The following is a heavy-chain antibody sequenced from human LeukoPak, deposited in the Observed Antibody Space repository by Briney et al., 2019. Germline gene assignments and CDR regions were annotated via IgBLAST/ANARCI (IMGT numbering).Heavy chain of an antibody. CDR2: IYYSGST. CDR3: ARRTEVGAILLFDY. D-gene: IGHD1-26*01. J-gene: IGHJ4*02. CDR1: GGSISSGSYY. Sequence: SSETLSLTCTVSGGSISSGSYYWSWIRQPPGKGLEWIGSIYYSGSTYYNPSLKSRVTISVDTSKNQFSLKLSSVTAADTAVYYCARRTEVGAILLFDYWGQGTLVTVSS. V-gene: IGHV4-39*07.